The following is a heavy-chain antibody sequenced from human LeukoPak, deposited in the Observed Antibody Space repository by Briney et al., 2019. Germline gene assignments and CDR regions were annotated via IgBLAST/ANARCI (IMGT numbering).Heavy chain of an antibody. J-gene: IGHJ4*02. V-gene: IGHV3-11*04. CDR1: GFTFSDYY. CDR2: ISSSGSTI. D-gene: IGHD3-22*01. Sequence: GGSLRLSCAASGFTFSDYYMSWIRQAPGKGLEWVSYISSSGSTIYYADSVKGRFTISRDNAKNSLYLQMNSLRAEDTAVYYRARDRNYYDSSGYHRVDYWGQGTLVTVSS. CDR3: ARDRNYYDSSGYHRVDY.